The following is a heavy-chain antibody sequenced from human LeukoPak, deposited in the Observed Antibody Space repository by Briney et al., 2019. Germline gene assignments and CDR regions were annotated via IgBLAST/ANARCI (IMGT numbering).Heavy chain of an antibody. D-gene: IGHD6-19*01. CDR2: IYYSGST. CDR1: GGSISSSSYY. V-gene: IGHV4-39*01. Sequence: SETLSLTCTVSGGSISSSSYYWGWIRQPPGKGLEWIGSIYYSGSTYYNPSLKSRVTISVDTSKNQFSLKLSSVTAADTAVYYCARHSSGWYAFDIWGQGTTVTVSS. CDR3: ARHSSGWYAFDI. J-gene: IGHJ3*02.